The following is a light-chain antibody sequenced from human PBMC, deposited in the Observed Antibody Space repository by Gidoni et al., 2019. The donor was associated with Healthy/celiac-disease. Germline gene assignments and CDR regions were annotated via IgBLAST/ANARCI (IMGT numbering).Light chain of an antibody. CDR1: SSAVGSYNL. Sequence: QSALTQPAYVSGSPGQAITICCTGTSSAVGSYNLVSWYQQHPGKAPKLMIYEGSKRPSGVSNRFSGSKSGNTASLTISGLQAEDEADYYCCSYAGSSSVVFGGGTKLTVL. J-gene: IGLJ2*01. CDR2: EGS. V-gene: IGLV2-23*01. CDR3: CSYAGSSSVV.